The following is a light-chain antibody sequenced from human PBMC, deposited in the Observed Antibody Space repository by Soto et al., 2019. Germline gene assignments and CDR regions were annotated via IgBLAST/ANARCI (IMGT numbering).Light chain of an antibody. CDR2: GAS. CDR3: QLYGTSLFS. CDR1: QSVSSGY. V-gene: IGKV3-20*01. Sequence: VTESPGTLSLSKGEGATLSCRASQSVSSGYLAWYQQKPGQAPRLLIYGASNRATGIPDRFSGSGSGTDFTLTISGLEPEDFAVYYCQLYGTSLFSFGGGTKV. J-gene: IGKJ4*01.